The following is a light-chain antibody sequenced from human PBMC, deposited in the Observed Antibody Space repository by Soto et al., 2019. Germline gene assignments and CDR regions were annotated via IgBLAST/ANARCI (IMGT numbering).Light chain of an antibody. CDR2: AAS. V-gene: IGKV3-20*01. CDR3: QQYDRSPYT. Sequence: EIVLTQSPDTLSLSPGERATLSCRASQIVNKNDLAWYQHKPGQAPRLLIYAASSRPGGIPDKFSGSGSGTDFHFTIIRLEPEDFTVYYCQQYDRSPYTFGQGTKLQI. J-gene: IGKJ2*01. CDR1: QIVNKND.